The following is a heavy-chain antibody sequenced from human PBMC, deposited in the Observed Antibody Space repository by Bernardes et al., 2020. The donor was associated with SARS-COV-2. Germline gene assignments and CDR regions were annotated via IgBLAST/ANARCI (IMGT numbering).Heavy chain of an antibody. CDR1: GFTFSSYA. J-gene: IGHJ6*02. CDR3: ARAYSGSYVNGMDV. Sequence: GSLRLSCEASGFTFSSYAMHWVRQAPGKGLEWVAVISYDGSNKYYADSVKGRFTISRDNSKNTLYLQMNSLRAEDTAVYYCARAYSGSYVNGMDVWGQGTTVTVSS. D-gene: IGHD1-26*01. CDR2: ISYDGSNK. V-gene: IGHV3-30-3*01.